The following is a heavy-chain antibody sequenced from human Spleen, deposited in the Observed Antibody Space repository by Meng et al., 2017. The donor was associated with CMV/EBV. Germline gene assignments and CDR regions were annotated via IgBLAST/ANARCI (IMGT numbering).Heavy chain of an antibody. CDR1: GGSISRYY. Sequence: SETLSLTCTVSGGSISRYYWSWIRQPPGKGLEWIGDIYYSGTTNYNPSLKSRVTILVDTSKNQFSLKLSSVTAADTAVYYCAREGGYSYGLDYWGQGTLVTVSS. J-gene: IGHJ4*02. CDR3: AREGGYSYGLDY. V-gene: IGHV4-59*01. CDR2: IYYSGTT. D-gene: IGHD5-18*01.